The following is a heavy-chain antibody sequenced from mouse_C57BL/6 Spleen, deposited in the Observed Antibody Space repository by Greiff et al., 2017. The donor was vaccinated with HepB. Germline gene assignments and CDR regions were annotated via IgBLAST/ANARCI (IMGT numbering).Heavy chain of an antibody. J-gene: IGHJ4*01. CDR3: ARGITTVVAQYYYAMDY. Sequence: VQLQQPGAELVRPGSSVKLSCKASGYTFTSYWMHWVKQRPIQGLEWIGNIDPSDSETHYNQKFKDKATLTVDKSSSTAYMQLSSLTSEDSAVYYCARGITTVVAQYYYAMDYWGQGTSVTVSS. CDR2: IDPSDSET. CDR1: GYTFTSYW. V-gene: IGHV1-52*01. D-gene: IGHD1-1*01.